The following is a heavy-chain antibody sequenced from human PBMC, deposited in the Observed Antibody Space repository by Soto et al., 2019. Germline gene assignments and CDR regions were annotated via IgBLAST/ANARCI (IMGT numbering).Heavy chain of an antibody. CDR2: IYYRGST. CDR1: GGSISSGGYY. V-gene: IGHV4-31*03. J-gene: IGHJ4*02. Sequence: QVQLQESGPGLVKPSQTLSLTCTVSGGSISSGGYYWSWIRQHPGKGLEWIGYIYYRGSTYYNPSLKSRVTIAVDTSKNQFSLKLSSVTAADTAVYYCARGVRSGYDYDYWGQGTLVTVSS. CDR3: ARGVRSGYDYDY. D-gene: IGHD5-12*01.